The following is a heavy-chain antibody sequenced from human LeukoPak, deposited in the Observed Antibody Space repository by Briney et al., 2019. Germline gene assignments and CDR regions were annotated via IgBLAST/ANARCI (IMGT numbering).Heavy chain of an antibody. J-gene: IGHJ5*01. V-gene: IGHV3-23*01. Sequence: GGSLRLSCAASGFASSVYAMSWLRQPPGKGLEWVSTINANSGTTSYAASVRGRFTISRDNSKNTLYLQVNTLRADDTASYYCAKPISGGLAVTADWFHPWGQGTLVVVSS. D-gene: IGHD6-19*01. CDR1: GFASSVYA. CDR2: INANSGTT. CDR3: AKPISGGLAVTADWFHP.